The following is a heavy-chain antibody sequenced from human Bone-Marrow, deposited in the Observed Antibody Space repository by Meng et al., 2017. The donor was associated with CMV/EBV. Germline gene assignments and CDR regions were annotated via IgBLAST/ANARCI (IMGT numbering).Heavy chain of an antibody. J-gene: IGHJ4*02. CDR1: RFTFSSYE. V-gene: IGHV3-48*03. CDR2: IGGSGSTI. CDR3: ARGGLDSACSNLDY. Sequence: SLKISCAASRFTFSSYEMNWVRPAPGKGMEWVSYIGGSGSTIYYADAVRGRSTFSRNTAKNTLFLQMNSMRADDTAVYYCARGGLDSACSNLDYWGQGTLVTVSS. D-gene: IGHD2-21*01.